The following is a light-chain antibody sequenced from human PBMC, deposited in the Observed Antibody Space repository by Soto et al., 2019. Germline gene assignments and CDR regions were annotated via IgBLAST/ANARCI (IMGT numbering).Light chain of an antibody. CDR2: DNN. Sequence: QAVVTQPPSVSAAPGQKVTISCSGSSSNIGNNYVSWYQQLPGTAPKLLIYDNNKRPSGIPDRFSGSKSGTSATLGITGLQTGDEADYYCGTWDSSLSAGEVFGGGTKLTVL. J-gene: IGLJ2*01. CDR1: SSNIGNNY. V-gene: IGLV1-51*01. CDR3: GTWDSSLSAGEV.